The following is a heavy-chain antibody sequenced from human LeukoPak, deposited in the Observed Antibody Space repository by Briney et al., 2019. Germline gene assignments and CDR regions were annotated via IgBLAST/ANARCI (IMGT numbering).Heavy chain of an antibody. V-gene: IGHV1-69*04. CDR2: IIPLLGIA. CDR1: GGTFSSYT. J-gene: IGHJ5*02. D-gene: IGHD3-3*01. CDR3: AREAPRFLEWLQYNWFDP. Sequence: SVKVSCKASGGTFSSYTISWVRQAPGQGLEWMGRIIPLLGIANYAQKFQGRVTITADKSTSTAYMELSSLRSEDTAVYYCAREAPRFLEWLQYNWFDPWGQGTLVTVSS.